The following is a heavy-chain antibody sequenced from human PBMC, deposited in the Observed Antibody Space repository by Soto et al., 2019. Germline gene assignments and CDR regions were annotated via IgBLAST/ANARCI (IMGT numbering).Heavy chain of an antibody. V-gene: IGHV2-5*02. D-gene: IGHD3-10*01. CDR2: IYWDDDK. CDR1: GFSLSTSGVG. CDR3: AHTLPMERGVINSAFDI. J-gene: IGHJ3*02. Sequence: QITLKESGPTLVKPTQTLTLTCTFSGFSLSTSGVGVGWIRQPPGKALEWLALIYWDDDKRYSPSLKSRVTITKDTSKKQVVLRMTNLDPVDTATYYCAHTLPMERGVINSAFDIWGQGTMVTVSS.